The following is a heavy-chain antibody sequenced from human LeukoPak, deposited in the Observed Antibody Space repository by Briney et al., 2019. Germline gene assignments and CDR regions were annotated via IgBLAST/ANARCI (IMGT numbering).Heavy chain of an antibody. CDR2: INHSGST. V-gene: IGHV4-34*01. Sequence: PSETLSLTCAVYGGSFSGYYWSWIRQPPGKGLEWIGEINHSGSTNYNPSLKSRVTISVDTSKNQFSLKLSSVIAADTAVYYCARGPLTMTRGFDPWGQGTLVTVSS. CDR1: GGSFSGYY. D-gene: IGHD4-17*01. CDR3: ARGPLTMTRGFDP. J-gene: IGHJ5*02.